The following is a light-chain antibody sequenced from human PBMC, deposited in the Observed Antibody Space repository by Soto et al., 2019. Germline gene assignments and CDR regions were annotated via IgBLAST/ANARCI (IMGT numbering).Light chain of an antibody. CDR1: QSVSNN. Sequence: EIVMTQSPATLSVSPGERATLSCRASQSVSNNLAWYQQKPGQAPRLLIYGASTRATGIPARFSGSGSGTEFTPTLSSLQSEDFAVYCSPQYNTWPSWTFGKATKMEIK. V-gene: IGKV3-15*01. CDR2: GAS. CDR3: PQYNTWPSWT. J-gene: IGKJ1*01.